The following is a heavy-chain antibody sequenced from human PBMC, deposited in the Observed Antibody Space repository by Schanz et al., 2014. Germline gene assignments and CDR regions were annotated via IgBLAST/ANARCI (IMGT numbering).Heavy chain of an antibody. J-gene: IGHJ3*01. CDR2: IFHSGTT. D-gene: IGHD2-21*01. CDR1: GGSISSGVW. V-gene: IGHV4-4*02. Sequence: QVQLQESGPGLVKPSGTLSLTCVVSGGSISSGVWWTWARQSPGKGLEWIGEIFHSGTTNYNPSLESRVTISVDKSKTQFSLMLSSMTAADTAVYYCTRSTLWSYDVWGRGTMVIVSS. CDR3: TRSTLWSYDV.